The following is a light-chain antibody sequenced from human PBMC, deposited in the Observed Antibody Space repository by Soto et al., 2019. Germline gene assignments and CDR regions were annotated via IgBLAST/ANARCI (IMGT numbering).Light chain of an antibody. Sequence: DIQLTQSPSLLSASVGDRVTITCRASQGISNYLAWYQQKPGKAPNLLIYVASTLQSGVPSRFSGSGSGTEFTLTISSLKPEDLATYYCQQLFSFPPTFGQGTRLESK. V-gene: IGKV1-9*01. CDR3: QQLFSFPPT. CDR1: QGISNY. J-gene: IGKJ5*01. CDR2: VAS.